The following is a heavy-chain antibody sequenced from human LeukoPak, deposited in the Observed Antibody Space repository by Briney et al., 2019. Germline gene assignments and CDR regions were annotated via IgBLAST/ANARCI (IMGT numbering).Heavy chain of an antibody. J-gene: IGHJ4*02. D-gene: IGHD3-9*01. V-gene: IGHV1-69*04. Sequence: ASVKVSCKASGGTFSSYAISWVRQAPGQGLEWMGRIIPILGIANYAQKFQGRVTITADKSTSTAYMELSSLRSEDTAVHYCARDPPILTGYYAYWGQGTLVTVSS. CDR1: GGTFSSYA. CDR3: ARDPPILTGYYAY. CDR2: IIPILGIA.